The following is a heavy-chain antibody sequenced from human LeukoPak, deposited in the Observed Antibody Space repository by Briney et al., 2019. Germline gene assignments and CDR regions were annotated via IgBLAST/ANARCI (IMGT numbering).Heavy chain of an antibody. D-gene: IGHD3-10*01. CDR3: AREDYYGSGLDY. Sequence: SETLSLTCTVSGGPISSYYWSWIRQPPGKGLEWIGYIYYSGSTNYNPSLKSRVTISVDTSKNQFSLKLSSVTAADTAVYYCAREDYYGSGLDYWGQGTLVTVSS. V-gene: IGHV4-59*01. CDR2: IYYSGST. J-gene: IGHJ4*02. CDR1: GGPISSYY.